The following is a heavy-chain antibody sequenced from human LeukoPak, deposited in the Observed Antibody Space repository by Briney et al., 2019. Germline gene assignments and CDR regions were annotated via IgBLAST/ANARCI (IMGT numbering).Heavy chain of an antibody. CDR1: GVSITTHY. CDR2: IHYSRVT. D-gene: IGHD3-22*01. CDR3: ARRDISSGIDY. V-gene: IGHV4-59*11. Sequence: PSETLSLTCTVSGVSITTHYWRWIRQSPRKGLDWIGYIHYSRVTNYNSSLKSRVTISIDTSNNQFSLKLSSVTAADSAVYFCARRDISSGIDYWGQGTLVTVSS. J-gene: IGHJ4*02.